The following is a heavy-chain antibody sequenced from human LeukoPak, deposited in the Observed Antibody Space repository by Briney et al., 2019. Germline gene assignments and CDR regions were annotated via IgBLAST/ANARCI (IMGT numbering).Heavy chain of an antibody. J-gene: IGHJ4*02. CDR1: GFTFSIYT. Sequence: GGSLRLSCAASGFTFSIYTMVWVRQPPGKGLEWLAVTSYDESNKYYADSVKGRFTISRDNSNNTLYLQMNSLRPEDTAVYYCARDWGVDSWGQGTLVTVSS. D-gene: IGHD3-10*01. CDR2: TSYDESNK. V-gene: IGHV3-30*03. CDR3: ARDWGVDS.